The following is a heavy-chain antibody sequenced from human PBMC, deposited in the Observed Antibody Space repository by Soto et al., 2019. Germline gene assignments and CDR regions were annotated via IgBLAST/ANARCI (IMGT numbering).Heavy chain of an antibody. V-gene: IGHV3-23*01. J-gene: IGHJ6*02. CDR3: AKGGRFLGGGGGYYYYGMDV. CDR2: ISGSGGST. Sequence: EVQLLESGGGLVQPGGSLRLSCAASGFTFSSYAMSWVRQAPGKGLEWVSAISGSGGSTYYADSVKGRFTISRDNSKNTLYLQMNSLGAGDTAVYYCAKGGRFLGGGGGYYYYGMDVWGQGTTVTVSS. D-gene: IGHD3-3*01. CDR1: GFTFSSYA.